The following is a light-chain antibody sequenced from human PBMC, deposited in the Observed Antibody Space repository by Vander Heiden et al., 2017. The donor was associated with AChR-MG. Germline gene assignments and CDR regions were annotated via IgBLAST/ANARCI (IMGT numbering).Light chain of an antibody. CDR2: ALS. J-gene: IGKJ2*01. CDR1: QGVNNW. V-gene: IGKV1-12*02. CDR3: QQANSFPYT. Sequence: HLTQSPSSVSPAVGDTVTIASRASQGVNNWLAWYQQKPGKAPKLLISALSTVRSGVPIRFSGRGYGTDFTLTISMLQPEDFATYYSQQANSFPYTFGQGTKLDIK.